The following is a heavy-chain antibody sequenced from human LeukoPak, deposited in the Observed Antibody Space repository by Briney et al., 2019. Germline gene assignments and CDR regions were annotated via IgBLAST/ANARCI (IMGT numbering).Heavy chain of an antibody. J-gene: IGHJ5*02. CDR2: INPSGGST. D-gene: IGHD4-17*01. CDR3: AREADDYGDQGWFDP. V-gene: IGHV1-46*01. CDR1: GYTFTSYY. Sequence: GASVKVSCKASGYTFTSYYMHWVRQAPGQGLEWMGIINPSGGSTSYAQKFQGRVTMTRDTSTSTVYMELSSLRSEDAAVYYCAREADDYGDQGWFDPWGQGTLVTVSS.